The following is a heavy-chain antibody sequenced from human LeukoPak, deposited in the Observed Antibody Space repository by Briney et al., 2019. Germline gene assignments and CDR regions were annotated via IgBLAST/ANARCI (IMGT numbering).Heavy chain of an antibody. V-gene: IGHV3-30*02. J-gene: IGHJ4*02. D-gene: IGHD3-22*01. CDR3: AKDPVDDSGGYGYYFDY. CDR1: GFTFSSYG. Sequence: GGSLRLSCAASGFTFSSYGMHWVRQAPGKGLEWVAFIRYDGSNKYYADSVKGRFTISRDNSKNTLYLQMNSLRAEDTAVYYCAKDPVDDSGGYGYYFDYWGQGTLVTVSS. CDR2: IRYDGSNK.